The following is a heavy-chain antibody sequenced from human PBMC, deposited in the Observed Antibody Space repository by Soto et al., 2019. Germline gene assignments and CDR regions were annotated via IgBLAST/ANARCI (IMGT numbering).Heavy chain of an antibody. D-gene: IGHD3-22*01. Sequence: QVQLVESGGGVVQPGRSLRLSCAASGFTFSSYGMHWVRQAPGKGLEWVAVISYDGSNKYYADSVKGRFTISRDNSKNTLDRQINSLRAEDTAVYYCAKDREDYDSSGYWDYWGQGTLVTVSS. V-gene: IGHV3-30*18. CDR1: GFTFSSYG. CDR3: AKDREDYDSSGYWDY. CDR2: ISYDGSNK. J-gene: IGHJ4*02.